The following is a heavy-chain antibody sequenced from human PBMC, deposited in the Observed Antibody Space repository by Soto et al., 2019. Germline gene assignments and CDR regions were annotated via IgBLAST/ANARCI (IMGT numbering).Heavy chain of an antibody. CDR3: ARSLKYYDYVWGSYRYYAFDI. CDR1: GGTFSSYA. J-gene: IGHJ3*02. D-gene: IGHD3-16*02. CDR2: IIPIFGTA. Sequence: QVQLVQSGAEVKKPGSSVKVSCKASGGTFSSYAISWVRQAPGQGLEWMGGIIPIFGTANYAQKFQGRVTITADESTSTAYMELSSLRSEDTAVYYCARSLKYYDYVWGSYRYYAFDIWGQGTMVTVSS. V-gene: IGHV1-69*01.